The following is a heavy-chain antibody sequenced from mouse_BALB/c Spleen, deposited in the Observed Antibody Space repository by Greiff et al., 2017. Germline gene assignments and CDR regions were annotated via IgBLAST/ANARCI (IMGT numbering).Heavy chain of an antibody. J-gene: IGHJ2*01. D-gene: IGHD2-14*01. CDR1: GFDFSRYW. Sequence: EVQLVESGGGLVQPGGSLKLSCAASGFDFSRYWMSWVRQAPGKGLEWIGEINPDSSTINYTPSLKDKFIISRDNAKNTLYLQMSKVRSEATALYYGARAYRYDAGGFDYWGQGTTLTVSS. V-gene: IGHV4-1*02. CDR2: INPDSSTI. CDR3: ARAYRYDAGGFDY.